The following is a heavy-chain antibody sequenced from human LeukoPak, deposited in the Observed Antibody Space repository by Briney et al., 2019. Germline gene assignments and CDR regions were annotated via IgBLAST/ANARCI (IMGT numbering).Heavy chain of an antibody. J-gene: IGHJ4*02. V-gene: IGHV3-30*02. Sequence: PGGSLRLSCAASGFTFSSYGMHWVRQAPGKGLEWVAFIRYDGSNKYYADSVKGRFTTSRDNSKNTLYLQMNSLRAEDTAVYYCAKWGSIDLDYWGQGTLVTVSS. CDR2: IRYDGSNK. CDR3: AKWGSIDLDY. D-gene: IGHD6-6*01. CDR1: GFTFSSYG.